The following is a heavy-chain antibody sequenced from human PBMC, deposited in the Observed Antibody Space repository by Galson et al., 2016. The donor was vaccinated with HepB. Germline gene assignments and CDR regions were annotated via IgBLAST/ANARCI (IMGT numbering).Heavy chain of an antibody. Sequence: SLRLSCAGSGFTFASYGMNWVRQAPGKGLEWVSYITSSGGAIYYTDSVKGRFTISRDNAKNSLYLQMNSLRAEDTAVYYCARDIYGPTYFYYYGVDVWGEGTTVTVSA. CDR3: ARDIYGPTYFYYYGVDV. D-gene: IGHD2/OR15-2a*01. CDR2: ITSSGGAI. J-gene: IGHJ6*04. CDR1: GFTFASYG. V-gene: IGHV3-48*01.